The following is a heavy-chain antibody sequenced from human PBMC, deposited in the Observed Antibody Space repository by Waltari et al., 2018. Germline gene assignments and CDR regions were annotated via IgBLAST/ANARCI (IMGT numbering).Heavy chain of an antibody. CDR2: RYPYECQA. V-gene: IGHV1-69-2*01. J-gene: IGHJ3*01. CDR3: AAALGGGISASRPFHF. D-gene: IGHD3-10*01. Sequence: EVQLLQSGAEVKKPGTPVKISCKVSGDTFTDNYIHWIQQAHGKGLQWMGLRYPYECQAVYAEKFQGRVTMTADTSIHTAYMELTSLTSEDTAFYYCAAALGGGISASRPFHFWGQGTMITVSS. CDR1: GDTFTDNY.